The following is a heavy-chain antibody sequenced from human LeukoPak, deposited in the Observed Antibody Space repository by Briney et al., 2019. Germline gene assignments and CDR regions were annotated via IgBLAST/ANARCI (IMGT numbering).Heavy chain of an antibody. J-gene: IGHJ5*02. V-gene: IGHV4-34*01. CDR1: GGSFSGYY. CDR2: INHSGST. CDR3: ARDWSRFDP. Sequence: GSLRLSCAVYGGSFSGYYWSWIRQPPGKGLEWIGEINHSGSTNYNPSLKSRVTISVDTSKNQFSLKLSSVTAADTAVYYCARDWSRFDPWGQGTLVTVSS. D-gene: IGHD2-21*01.